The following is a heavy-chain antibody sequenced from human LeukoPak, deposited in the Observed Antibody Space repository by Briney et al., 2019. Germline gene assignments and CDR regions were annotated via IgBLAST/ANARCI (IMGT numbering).Heavy chain of an antibody. J-gene: IGHJ5*02. D-gene: IGHD4-17*01. Sequence: GESLKISCKGYGYRFTSYWIGWVRQMPGKGLEWMGIIYPGDSDSRYSPSFQGQVTISADKSISTAYLQWSSLKASDTAMYYCARQGRDYGDCDWFDPWGQGTLVTVSS. V-gene: IGHV5-51*01. CDR3: ARQGRDYGDCDWFDP. CDR1: GYRFTSYW. CDR2: IYPGDSDS.